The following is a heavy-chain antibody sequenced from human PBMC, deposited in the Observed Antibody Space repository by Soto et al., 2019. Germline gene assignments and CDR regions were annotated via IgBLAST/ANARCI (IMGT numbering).Heavy chain of an antibody. CDR3: AEEPLYGSGRRRYYYDYMDV. J-gene: IGHJ6*03. Sequence: EVQLLESGGGLVQPGGSLRLSCAGSGFTFSSYAMSWVRQAPGKGLEWFSGITGSGGGTFYADCVKGRFTISRDNSKNTLYLQMNTLGPEDTAVYYCAEEPLYGSGRRRYYYDYMDVWGKGTTVTVSS. CDR1: GFTFSSYA. V-gene: IGHV3-23*01. CDR2: ITGSGGGT. D-gene: IGHD3-10*01.